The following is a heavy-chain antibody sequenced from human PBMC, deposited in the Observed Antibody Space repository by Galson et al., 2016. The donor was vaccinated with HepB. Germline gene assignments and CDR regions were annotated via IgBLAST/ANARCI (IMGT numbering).Heavy chain of an antibody. V-gene: IGHV4-30-4*01. D-gene: IGHD1-14*01. CDR3: ARWGASWPHNHLPHY. CDR1: GASISSGDYF. Sequence: TLSLTCTVSGASISSGDYFWTWIRQPPGKGLQWIGYISYSGDTYYKPSLKRRLSISLDMSKNLFALRLTSVTAADTALYFCARWGASWPHNHLPHYWGQGTLVTLSS. J-gene: IGHJ4*02. CDR2: ISYSGDT.